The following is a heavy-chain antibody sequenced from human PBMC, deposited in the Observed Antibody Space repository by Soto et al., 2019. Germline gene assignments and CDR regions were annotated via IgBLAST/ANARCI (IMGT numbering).Heavy chain of an antibody. D-gene: IGHD3-22*01. Sequence: QAQLVQSGAEVKKPGASVKVSCKASGYTFTSYGINWVRQAPGQGLEWLGWISAYDGYTKYAQILQGRVYMTTDTSTKTAYMERRSLRSDDTAMYYCARGGYYDSSGSRNYYYYGMNVWGQGTTVTVSS. CDR2: ISAYDGYT. CDR1: GYTFTSYG. CDR3: ARGGYYDSSGSRNYYYYGMNV. J-gene: IGHJ6*02. V-gene: IGHV1-18*01.